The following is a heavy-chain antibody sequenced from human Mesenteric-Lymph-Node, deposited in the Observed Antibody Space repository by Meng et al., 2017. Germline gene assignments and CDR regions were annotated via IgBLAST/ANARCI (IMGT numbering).Heavy chain of an antibody. CDR1: GYTFTNIG. J-gene: IGHJ1*01. D-gene: IGHD6-19*01. CDR3: ARVAVAGLRYFQH. CDR2: INPDTGNP. V-gene: IGHV7-4-1*02. Sequence: QVWLVQAVSEFKEPGASVNVSCKASGYTFTNIGMNWVRQAPGQGPEWMGWINPDTGNPTYAQGFTGRFVFSLDTSVSTAYLQISGLKAEDTAVYYCARVAVAGLRYFQHWGQGTLVTVSS.